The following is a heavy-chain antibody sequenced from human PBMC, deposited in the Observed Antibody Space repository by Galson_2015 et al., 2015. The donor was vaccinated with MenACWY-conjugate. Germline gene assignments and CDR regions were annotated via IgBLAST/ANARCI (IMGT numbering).Heavy chain of an antibody. V-gene: IGHV3-15*01. CDR1: AFTFSNAY. J-gene: IGHJ6*03. D-gene: IGHD2-21*01. CDR2: IKSQTDGGKI. Sequence: SLRLSCAGSAFTFSNAYMSWVCQAPGKGLEWAGRIKSQTDGGKIDYAAPVKGRFTISRDDSKNTLYLQMNSLKIEDTAVYYCTTHKPDSWGGLLFHFYMDVWGKGTTVTVSS. CDR3: TTHKPDSWGGLLFHFYMDV.